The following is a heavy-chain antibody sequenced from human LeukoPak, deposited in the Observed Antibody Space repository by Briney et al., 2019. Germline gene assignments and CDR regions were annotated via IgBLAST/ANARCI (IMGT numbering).Heavy chain of an antibody. J-gene: IGHJ4*02. V-gene: IGHV6-1*01. CDR2: TYYRSKWYN. CDR1: GDSVSSNSAA. CDR3: ARGPWARFLEPFDY. D-gene: IGHD3-3*01. Sequence: SQTLSLTCAISGDSVSSNSAAWNWIRQSPSRGLEWLGRTYYRSKWYNDYAVSVKSRITIKPDTSKNQFSLQLNAVAPEDTAVYYCARGPWARFLEPFDYWGQGTLVTVSS.